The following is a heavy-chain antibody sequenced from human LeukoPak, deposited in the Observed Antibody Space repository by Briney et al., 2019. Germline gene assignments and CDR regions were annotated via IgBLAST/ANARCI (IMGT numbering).Heavy chain of an antibody. J-gene: IGHJ5*02. CDR3: ARGRSGWYVSP. CDR2: ISSSSSYT. Sequence: HPGGSLRLSCAASGFTFSDYYMSWIRQAPGKGLEWVSYISSSSSYTNYADSVKGRFTISRDNAKNSLYLQMNSLRAEDTAVYYCARGRSGWYVSPWGQGTLVTVSS. D-gene: IGHD6-19*01. V-gene: IGHV3-11*06. CDR1: GFTFSDYY.